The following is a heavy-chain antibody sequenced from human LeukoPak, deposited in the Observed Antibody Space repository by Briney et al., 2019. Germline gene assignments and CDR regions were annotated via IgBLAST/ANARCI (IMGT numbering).Heavy chain of an antibody. CDR1: GGSISSGDYY. J-gene: IGHJ4*02. D-gene: IGHD3-10*01. Sequence: SETLSLTCTLSGGSISSGDYYWSWIRQPPGKGLEWIGYIYYSGSTYYNPSLKSRVTISVDTSKNQFSLKLSSVTAADTAVYYCARVGYYGSGSHFDYWGQGTLVTVSS. V-gene: IGHV4-30-4*08. CDR3: ARVGYYGSGSHFDY. CDR2: IYYSGST.